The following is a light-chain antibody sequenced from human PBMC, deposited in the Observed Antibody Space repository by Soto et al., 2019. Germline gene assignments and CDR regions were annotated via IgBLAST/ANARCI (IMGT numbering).Light chain of an antibody. V-gene: IGKV3-20*01. CDR2: GAS. CDR3: HQYDSSPLT. CDR1: QSMSTNY. J-gene: IGKJ4*01. Sequence: EIVLAQSPDTLSLSPGARATLSCRTSQSMSTNYLAWYQQKSGQPPRLLIYGASIMATGIPDRFSGSGSGTDFTLTISRLEPEDFAVYYCHQYDSSPLTFGGGAKVEIK.